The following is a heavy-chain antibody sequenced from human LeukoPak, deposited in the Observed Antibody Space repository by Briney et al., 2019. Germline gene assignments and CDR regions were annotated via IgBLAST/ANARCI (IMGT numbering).Heavy chain of an antibody. D-gene: IGHD2-2*02. CDR2: IIPIFGTA. CDR3: ARGYCSSTSCYSMDHWFDP. V-gene: IGHV1-69*05. CDR1: GYTFSNYG. J-gene: IGHJ5*02. Sequence: GASVNVSCKTSGYTFSNYGISWVRQAPGQGLEWMGGIIPIFGTANYAQKFQGRVTITTDESTRTAYMELSSLRSEDTAVYYCARGYCSSTSCYSMDHWFDPWGQGTLVTVSS.